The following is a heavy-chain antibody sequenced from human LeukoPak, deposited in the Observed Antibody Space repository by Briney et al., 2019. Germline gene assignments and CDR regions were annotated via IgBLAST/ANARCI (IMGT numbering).Heavy chain of an antibody. CDR1: GYIFTTHG. CDR2: ISAYSGKT. V-gene: IGHV1-18*01. Sequence: ASVKVSCKASGYIFTTHGISWVRQAPGQGLEWMGWISAYSGKTNYTQKLQGRVTMTTDTSTSTAYMELRSLRSDDTAVYYCVTVGGTTYFDHWGQGTLVTVSS. J-gene: IGHJ4*02. D-gene: IGHD1-7*01. CDR3: VTVGGTTYFDH.